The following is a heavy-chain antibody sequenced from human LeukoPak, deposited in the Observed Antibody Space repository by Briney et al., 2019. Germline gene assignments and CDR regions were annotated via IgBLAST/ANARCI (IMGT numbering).Heavy chain of an antibody. J-gene: IGHJ4*02. CDR2: INPNSGGT. CDR1: GYTFTGYY. CDR3: ARDPPSSGYSTYFAY. V-gene: IGHV1-2*02. Sequence: GESLKISCKGSGYTFTGYYMHWVRQAPGQGLEWMGWINPNSGGTNYAQKFQGRVTMTRDTSISTAYMELSRLRSDDTAVYYCARDPPSSGYSTYFAYWGQGTLVTVSS. D-gene: IGHD3-22*01.